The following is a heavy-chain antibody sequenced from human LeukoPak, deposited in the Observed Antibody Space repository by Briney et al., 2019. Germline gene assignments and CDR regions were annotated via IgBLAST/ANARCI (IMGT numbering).Heavy chain of an antibody. Sequence: GASVEVSCKASGYTFTSYYMHWVRQAPGQGLEWMGWINTNTGNPTYAQGFTGRFVFSLDTSVSTAYLQISSLKAEDTAVYYCARGPSSGWTNDAFDIWGQGTMVTVSS. CDR2: INTNTGNP. CDR3: ARGPSSGWTNDAFDI. CDR1: GYTFTSYY. V-gene: IGHV7-4-1*02. D-gene: IGHD6-19*01. J-gene: IGHJ3*02.